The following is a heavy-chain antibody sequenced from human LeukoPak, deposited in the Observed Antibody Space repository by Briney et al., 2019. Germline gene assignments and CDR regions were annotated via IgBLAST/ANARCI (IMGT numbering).Heavy chain of an antibody. CDR2: ISSTDAGT. V-gene: IGHV3-23*01. CDR3: ARSTADYYYYMDV. Sequence: GGSLRLSCAASGFSLSSYAMSWVRQAPGKGLEWVSAISSTDAGTYHADSVRGRFTISRDNAKNSLYLQMNSLRAEDTAVYYCARSTADYYYYMDVWGKGTTVTVSS. CDR1: GFSLSSYA. J-gene: IGHJ6*03.